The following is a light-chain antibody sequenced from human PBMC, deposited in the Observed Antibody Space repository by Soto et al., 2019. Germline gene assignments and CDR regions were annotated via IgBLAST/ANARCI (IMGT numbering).Light chain of an antibody. CDR2: GAS. V-gene: IGKV3-15*01. CDR3: HQCDSSPWT. CDR1: QSVSSN. Sequence: EVVMTQSPATLSVSPGERVIPSCRASQSVSSNLVWYQQKPGQAPRVLIYGASTRATGIPARFSGSGSGTEFTLTISRLEPEDFAVFYCHQCDSSPWTFGQGTKVDIK. J-gene: IGKJ1*01.